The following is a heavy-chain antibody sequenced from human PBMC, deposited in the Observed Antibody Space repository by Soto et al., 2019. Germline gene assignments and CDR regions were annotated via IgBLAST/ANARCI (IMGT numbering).Heavy chain of an antibody. CDR1: GGSISSGYYY. J-gene: IGHJ6*02. CDR3: ASSSLYGMDV. Sequence: KASETLSLTCSVSGGSISSGYYYWRWIRQPPGQGLEWLGNIYYSGNTYYNPSLKSRLIISIETSNNQFSLKVGSVNAADTAVYYGASSSLYGMDVWGQGTTVTVSS. V-gene: IGHV4-30-4*01. CDR2: IYYSGNT.